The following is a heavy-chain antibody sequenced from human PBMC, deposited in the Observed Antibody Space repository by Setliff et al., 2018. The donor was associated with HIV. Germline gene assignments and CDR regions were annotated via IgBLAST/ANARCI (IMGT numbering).Heavy chain of an antibody. CDR3: ARDGGDGSGYYYADY. J-gene: IGHJ4*02. V-gene: IGHV1-46*01. Sequence: ASVKVSCKASGYTFTRDQIHWVRQAPGQGLEWMGIINPSGGSASYAEKFQGRVTMTSDTSTNTVYMELRSLRSEETAVFYCARDGGDGSGYYYADYWGQGTLVTVSS. D-gene: IGHD3-22*01. CDR1: GYTFTRDQ. CDR2: INPSGGSA.